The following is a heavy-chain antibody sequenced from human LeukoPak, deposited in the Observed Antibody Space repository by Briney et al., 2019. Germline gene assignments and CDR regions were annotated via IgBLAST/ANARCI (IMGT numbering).Heavy chain of an antibody. CDR1: GASISSSSYY. D-gene: IGHD2-21*02. V-gene: IGHV4-39*07. Sequence: PSETLSLTCTVSGASISSSSYYWGWIRQPPGKGLEWIGSIYYSGSTYYNPSLKSRVTISVDTSKNQFSLKLSSVTAADTAVYYCACGGDDFYAFDIWGQGTMVTVSS. J-gene: IGHJ3*02. CDR3: ACGGDDFYAFDI. CDR2: IYYSGST.